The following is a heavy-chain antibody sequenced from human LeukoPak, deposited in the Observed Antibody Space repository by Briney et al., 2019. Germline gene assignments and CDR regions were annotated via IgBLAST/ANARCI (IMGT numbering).Heavy chain of an antibody. V-gene: IGHV5-51*01. D-gene: IGHD5-24*01. Sequence: GESLKISCKASGYSFTSYWIGWVRQMPGKGLEWIGIIYPGDSDTRYSPSFQGQVTISADKSISTAYLQWSSLKASDTAMYYCARRGLRRWLQFRPYDAFDIWGQGTMVTVSS. CDR3: ARRGLRRWLQFRPYDAFDI. J-gene: IGHJ3*02. CDR2: IYPGDSDT. CDR1: GYSFTSYW.